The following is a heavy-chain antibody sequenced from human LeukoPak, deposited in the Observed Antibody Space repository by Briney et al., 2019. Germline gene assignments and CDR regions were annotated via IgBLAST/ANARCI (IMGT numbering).Heavy chain of an antibody. D-gene: IGHD3-10*01. J-gene: IGHJ4*02. Sequence: SETLSLTCAVYGGSFSGYYWSWIRQPPGKGLEWIGEINHSGSTNYNPSLKSRVTISVDTSKNQFSLKLSSVTAADTAVYYCARHAGFGELNPGFDYWGQGTLVTVSS. CDR2: INHSGST. CDR1: GGSFSGYY. V-gene: IGHV4-34*01. CDR3: ARHAGFGELNPGFDY.